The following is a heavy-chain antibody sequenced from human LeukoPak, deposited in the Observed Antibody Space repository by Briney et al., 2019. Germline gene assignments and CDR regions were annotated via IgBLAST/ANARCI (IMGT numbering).Heavy chain of an antibody. CDR2: VYNSGDT. CDR3: ARLKLGTYFDL. Sequence: PSETLSLTCTVSGGSTSSDYWSWIRQSPGKGLEWVGYVYNSGDTGKNPSLKSRVTVLLDTSKNQCSLKLTSVSAADTAVYYCARLKLGTYFDLWGRGTLVTVSS. D-gene: IGHD3-16*01. J-gene: IGHJ2*01. CDR1: GGSTSSDY. V-gene: IGHV4-59*08.